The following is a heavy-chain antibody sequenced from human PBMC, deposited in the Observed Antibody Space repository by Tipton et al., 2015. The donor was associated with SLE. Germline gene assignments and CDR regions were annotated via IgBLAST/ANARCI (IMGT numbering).Heavy chain of an antibody. D-gene: IGHD3-3*01. V-gene: IGHV4-61*02. J-gene: IGHJ6*03. Sequence: TLSLTCTVSGGSISFGSYYWSWIRQPAGKGLEWIGRIYTSGYTDYSPSLKSRVTISVDTSKNQFSLKLSSVTAADTAVYYCARVLGVVKSYYMDVWGKGTTVTVSS. CDR3: ARVLGVVKSYYMDV. CDR2: IYTSGYT. CDR1: GGSISFGSYY.